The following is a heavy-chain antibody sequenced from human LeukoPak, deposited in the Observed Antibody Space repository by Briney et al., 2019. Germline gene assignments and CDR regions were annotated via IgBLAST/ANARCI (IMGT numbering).Heavy chain of an antibody. CDR2: IYYSGST. D-gene: IGHD3-10*01. CDR1: GGSISSYY. CDR3: ARQNDAGDYYFDY. Sequence: SETLSLTCTVSGGSISSYYWSWIRQPPGKGLEWIGYIYYSGSTNYNPSLKSRVTISVDTSKNQFSLKLSSVTAADTAVYYCARQNDAGDYYFDYWGQGTPVTVSS. V-gene: IGHV4-59*08. J-gene: IGHJ4*02.